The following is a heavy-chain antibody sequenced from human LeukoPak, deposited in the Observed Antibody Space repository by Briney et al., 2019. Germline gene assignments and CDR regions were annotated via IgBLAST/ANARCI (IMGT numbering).Heavy chain of an antibody. CDR3: ARDCYDRSLDY. CDR1: GYTFTNYG. V-gene: IGHV1-18*01. D-gene: IGHD5-12*01. J-gene: IGHJ4*02. Sequence: ASVKVSCKASGYTFTNYGISWVRQAPGQRLEWMGWISAYNGNTNYAQKLQGRVTMTTDTSTSTAYMELRSLRSDDTAVYYCARDCYDRSLDYWGQGTLVTVSS. CDR2: ISAYNGNT.